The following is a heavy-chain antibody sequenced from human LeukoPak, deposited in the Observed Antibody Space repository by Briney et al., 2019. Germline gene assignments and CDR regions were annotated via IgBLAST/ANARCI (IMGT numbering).Heavy chain of an antibody. J-gene: IGHJ5*02. CDR3: ARDGLAVAGIVNWFDP. V-gene: IGHV3-33*01. Sequence: GRSLRLSCAASGFTFSSYGMHWVRQAPGKGLEWVAVIWYDGSNKYYADSVKGRFTISRDNSKNTLYLQMNSLRAEDTAVYYCARDGLAVAGIVNWFDPWGQGTLVTVSS. CDR1: GFTFSSYG. CDR2: IWYDGSNK. D-gene: IGHD6-19*01.